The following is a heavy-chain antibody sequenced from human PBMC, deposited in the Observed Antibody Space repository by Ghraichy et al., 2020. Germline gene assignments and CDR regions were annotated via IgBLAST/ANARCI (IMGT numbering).Heavy chain of an antibody. D-gene: IGHD3-22*01. J-gene: IGHJ4*02. CDR1: GFSLSNARMG. CDR2: IFSNDEK. V-gene: IGHV2-26*01. Sequence: SGPTLVKPTETLTLTCTVSGFSLSNARMGVSWIRQPPGKALEWLAHIFSNDEKSYSTSLKSRLTISKDTSKSQVVLTMTNMDPVDTATYYCARMTHSYYYDSSGYYSWTEFDYWGQGTLVTVSS. CDR3: ARMTHSYYYDSSGYYSWTEFDY.